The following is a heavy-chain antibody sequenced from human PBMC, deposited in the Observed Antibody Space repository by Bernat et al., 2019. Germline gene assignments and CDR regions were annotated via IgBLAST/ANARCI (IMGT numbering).Heavy chain of an antibody. CDR1: GGSISSSSYY. CDR2: IYYSGST. D-gene: IGHD6-6*01. V-gene: IGHV4-39*01. Sequence: QLQLQESGPGLVKPSETLSLTCTVSGGSISSSSYYWGWIRQPPGKGLEWIGSIYYSGSTYYNPSLKSRVTISVDTSKNQFSLKLSSVTAADTAVYYCARHVYSSSYGSRYSSDWFDYWGQGTLVTVSS. J-gene: IGHJ5*01. CDR3: ARHVYSSSYGSRYSSDWFDY.